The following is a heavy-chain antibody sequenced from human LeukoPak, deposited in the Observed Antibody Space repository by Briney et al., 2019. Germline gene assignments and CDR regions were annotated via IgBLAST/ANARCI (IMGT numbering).Heavy chain of an antibody. V-gene: IGHV1-46*04. CDR1: GYTFTNYF. D-gene: IGHD3-16*01. CDR2: INPTDGST. J-gene: IGHJ5*02. Sequence: GASVKVSCKATGYTFTNYFMHWVRQAPGQGLEWMGIINPTDGSTNYAQRLQGRVTMTRDTSTSTIYMELSSLTSEDTAIYYCARGLGWGNYFRTWFDPWGEGTLVTVSS. CDR3: ARGLGWGNYFRTWFDP.